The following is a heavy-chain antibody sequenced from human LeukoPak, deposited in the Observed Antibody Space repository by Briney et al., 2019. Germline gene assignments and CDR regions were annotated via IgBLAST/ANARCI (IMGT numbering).Heavy chain of an antibody. Sequence: GGSLRLSCAASGFTFDDYAMHWVRQAPGKGLEWAAVISYDGSNKYYADSVKGRFTISRDNSKNTLYLQMNSLRAEDTAVYYCARRGTIGLNAYYFDYWGQGTLVTVSS. D-gene: IGHD3-10*01. J-gene: IGHJ4*02. CDR3: ARRGTIGLNAYYFDY. CDR2: ISYDGSNK. V-gene: IGHV3-30*04. CDR1: GFTFDDYA.